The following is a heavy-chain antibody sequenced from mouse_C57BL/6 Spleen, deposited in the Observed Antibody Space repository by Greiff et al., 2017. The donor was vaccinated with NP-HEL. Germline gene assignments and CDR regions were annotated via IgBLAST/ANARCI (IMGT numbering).Heavy chain of an antibody. CDR3: ARLPYDYDEGYFDY. Sequence: EVKLQESGGDLVKPGGSLKLSCAASGFTFSSYGMSWVRQTPDKRLEWVATISSGGSYTYYPDSVKGRFTISRDNAKNTLYLQMSSLKSEDTAMYYCARLPYDYDEGYFDYWGQGTTLTVSS. J-gene: IGHJ2*01. CDR2: ISSGGSYT. D-gene: IGHD2-4*01. V-gene: IGHV5-6*01. CDR1: GFTFSSYG.